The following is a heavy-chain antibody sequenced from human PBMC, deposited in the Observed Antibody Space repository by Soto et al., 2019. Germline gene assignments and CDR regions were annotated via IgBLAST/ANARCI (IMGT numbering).Heavy chain of an antibody. J-gene: IGHJ4*02. CDR2: IYYTGST. V-gene: IGHV4-39*01. CDR1: GGSISSSSYY. CDR3: ASSSFLTYSSGWYKYY. Sequence: QLQLQESGPGLVKPSETLSLTCTVSGGSISSSSYYWGWIRQPPGKGLEWIGSIYYTGSTYYNPSLKSPVTISVNTSRNQFSLKLRSVTAADTIVYYCASSSFLTYSSGWYKYYWCQRTLVAVSS. D-gene: IGHD6-19*01.